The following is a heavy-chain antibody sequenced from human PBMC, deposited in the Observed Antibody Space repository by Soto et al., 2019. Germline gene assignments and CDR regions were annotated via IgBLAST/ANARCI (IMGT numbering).Heavy chain of an antibody. CDR1: GGTFSSYA. CDR3: AREVSHTFKPGSYFDY. J-gene: IGHJ4*02. CDR2: IIPIFGTA. V-gene: IGHV1-69*13. Sequence: VASVKVSCKASGGTFSSYAISWVRQAPGQGLEWMGGIIPIFGTANYAQKFQGRVTITADESTSTAYMELSSLRSEDTAVYYCAREVSHTFKPGSYFDYWGQGTLVTVSS. D-gene: IGHD3-10*01.